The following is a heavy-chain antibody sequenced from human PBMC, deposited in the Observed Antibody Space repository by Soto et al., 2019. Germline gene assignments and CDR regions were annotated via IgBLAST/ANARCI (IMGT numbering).Heavy chain of an antibody. V-gene: IGHV1-3*01. D-gene: IGHD2-15*01. J-gene: IGHJ4*02. CDR3: ARGPGGPDGHGDY. Sequence: ASVKVSCKASGYTFTSYAMHWVRQAPGQRLEWMGWINAGNGNTKYSQKFQGRVTITRDTSASTAYMELSSLRPEDTAVYYCARGPGGPDGHGDYWGQGTLVTVSS. CDR1: GYTFTSYA. CDR2: INAGNGNT.